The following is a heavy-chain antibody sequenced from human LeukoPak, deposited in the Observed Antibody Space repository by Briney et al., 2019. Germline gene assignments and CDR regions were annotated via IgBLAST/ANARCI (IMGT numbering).Heavy chain of an antibody. CDR2: IVVGSGNT. Sequence: SVKVSCKASGFTFTSSAMQWVRQARGQRLEWIGWIVVGSGNTNYAQKFQERVTITRDMSTSTAYMELSSLRSEDTAVYYCAREGSRDFWSGPVYYFDYWGQGTLVTVSS. D-gene: IGHD3-3*01. CDR1: GFTFTSSA. J-gene: IGHJ4*02. CDR3: AREGSRDFWSGPVYYFDY. V-gene: IGHV1-58*02.